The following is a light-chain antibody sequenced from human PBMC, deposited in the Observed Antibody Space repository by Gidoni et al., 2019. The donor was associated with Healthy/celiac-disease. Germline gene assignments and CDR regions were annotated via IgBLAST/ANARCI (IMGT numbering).Light chain of an antibody. CDR3: YSTDSSGNHNYV. CDR1: ALQKKY. V-gene: IGLV3-10*01. J-gene: IGLJ1*01. CDR2: EDS. Sequence: SYELTQPPSVSVSPGQTASITCSGDALQKKYAYWYQQKSGQAPVLVIYEDSKRPSGIPERFSGSSSGTMATLTISGAQVEDEADYYCYSTDSSGNHNYVFGTGTKVTVL.